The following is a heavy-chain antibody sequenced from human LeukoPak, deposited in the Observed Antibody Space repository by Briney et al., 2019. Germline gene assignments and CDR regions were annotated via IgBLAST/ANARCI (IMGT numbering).Heavy chain of an antibody. Sequence: GGSLRLSCAASGFTFSNYGLSWVRQAPGQGLEWVSSISDSSGSRTPYADSVKGRFTISRDNSKNTLYLQMNDLRVEDTAIYYCAKDARLCGGDCFTTIDFWGQGTMDTVSS. CDR1: GFTFSNYG. V-gene: IGHV3-23*01. D-gene: IGHD2-21*02. J-gene: IGHJ3*01. CDR2: ISDSSGSRT. CDR3: AKDARLCGGDCFTTIDF.